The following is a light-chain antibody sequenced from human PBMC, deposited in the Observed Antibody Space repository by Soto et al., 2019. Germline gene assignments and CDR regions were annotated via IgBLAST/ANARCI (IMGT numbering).Light chain of an antibody. CDR2: GAS. CDR1: QSVSSRY. Sequence: EIVLTQSPGTLSLSPGERATLSCRASQSVSSRYLAWYQQKAGQAPRLLMYGASSRATGIPDRFSGSGSGTDFTLTISRPEPEDFAVYYCQQYGSSPPYTFGQGTKLEIK. V-gene: IGKV3-20*01. J-gene: IGKJ2*01. CDR3: QQYGSSPPYT.